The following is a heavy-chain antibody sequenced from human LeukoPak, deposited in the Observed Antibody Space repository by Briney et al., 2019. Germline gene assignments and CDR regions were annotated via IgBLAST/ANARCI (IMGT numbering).Heavy chain of an antibody. D-gene: IGHD1-26*01. CDR2: ISAYNGNT. CDR1: GYTFTSYG. CDR3: ARRPIVGATSWFDP. V-gene: IGHV1-18*01. Sequence: GASAKVPCKASGYTFTSYGISWVRQAPGQGLEWMGWISAYNGNTNYAQKLQGRVTMTTDTSTSTAYMELRSLRSDDTAVYYCARRPIVGATSWFDPWGQGTLVTVSS. J-gene: IGHJ5*02.